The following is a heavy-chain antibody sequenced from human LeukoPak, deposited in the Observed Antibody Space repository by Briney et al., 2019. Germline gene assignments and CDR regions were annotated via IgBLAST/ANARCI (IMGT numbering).Heavy chain of an antibody. J-gene: IGHJ5*02. CDR2: IIPILGIA. V-gene: IGHV1-69*02. Sequence: GASVKVSCKASGGTFSSYTISWVRQAPGQGLEWMGRIIPILGIANYAQKFQGRVMITADKSTSTAYMELSSLRSEDTAVYYCALRITGTINWFDPWGQGTLVTVSS. D-gene: IGHD1-20*01. CDR3: ALRITGTINWFDP. CDR1: GGTFSSYT.